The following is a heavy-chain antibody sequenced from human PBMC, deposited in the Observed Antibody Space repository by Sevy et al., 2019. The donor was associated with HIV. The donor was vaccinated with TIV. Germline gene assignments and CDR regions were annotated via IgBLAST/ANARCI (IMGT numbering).Heavy chain of an antibody. CDR2: IYSGGST. J-gene: IGHJ5*02. CDR1: GFTVSSSY. Sequence: GGSLRLSCAASGFTVSSSYMTWVRQPPGKGLEWVSVIYSGGSTYYADSVKGRLTISRDNPKNTLYLHMNNVRADDTAVYYCARGRGVFGAVAINWFDPWGQGALVTVSS. V-gene: IGHV3-53*01. CDR3: ARGRGVFGAVAINWFDP. D-gene: IGHD3-3*01.